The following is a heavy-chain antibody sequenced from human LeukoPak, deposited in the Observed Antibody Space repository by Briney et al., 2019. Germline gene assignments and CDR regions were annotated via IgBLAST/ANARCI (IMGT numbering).Heavy chain of an antibody. CDR2: IKQDGTG. CDR1: GFTFSNYW. J-gene: IGHJ4*02. CDR3: ARIGSRDGYTVDY. Sequence: GGSLRLSCAASGFTFSNYWMSWVRQAPAKGLEWVANIKQDGTGYYVDSVKGRFTISRVNAKNSLYLQMNSLRVEDTAVYYCARIGSRDGYTVDYWGQGTLVTVSS. D-gene: IGHD5-24*01. V-gene: IGHV3-7*01.